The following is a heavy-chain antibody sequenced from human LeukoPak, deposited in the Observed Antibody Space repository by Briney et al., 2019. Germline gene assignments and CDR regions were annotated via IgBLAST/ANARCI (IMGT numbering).Heavy chain of an antibody. V-gene: IGHV3-74*01. Sequence: PGGSLRLSCAASGFTFSSYWMHWVRQAPGKGLVWVSRINSDGSGRSYADSVKGRFIISRDNAKNTLYLQMNSLRAEDTAVYYCARDVGATTIAAWFDPWGQGTLVTVSS. CDR3: ARDVGATTIAAWFDP. D-gene: IGHD1-26*01. CDR2: INSDGSGR. J-gene: IGHJ5*02. CDR1: GFTFSSYW.